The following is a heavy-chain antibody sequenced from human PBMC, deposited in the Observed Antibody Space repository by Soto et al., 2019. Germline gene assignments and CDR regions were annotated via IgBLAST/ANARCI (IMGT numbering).Heavy chain of an antibody. CDR1: GFTFNTYS. Sequence: GGSLRLSCEASGFTFNTYSMHWVRQPPGKGLEWLAAIWYDGTQKYYADSVKGRFIISRDNSKKTLYLEMNSLRAEDTAVYYCARAGGTTVTGLWHFDSWGQGALVTVSS. D-gene: IGHD4-17*01. CDR2: IWYDGTQK. J-gene: IGHJ4*02. CDR3: ARAGGTTVTGLWHFDS. V-gene: IGHV3-33*01.